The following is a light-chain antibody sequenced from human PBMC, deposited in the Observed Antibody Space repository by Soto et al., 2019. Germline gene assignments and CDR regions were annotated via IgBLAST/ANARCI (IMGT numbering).Light chain of an antibody. Sequence: EIVMTQSPATLSVSPGERVTLSCRASQSVRSNLAWYQQKPGQAPRLLIYGASTRATGLPARFSGSGSGTDFTLTISSLDPEDFAVYYCQQRSNRPLTFGQGTRLEIK. J-gene: IGKJ5*01. CDR1: QSVRSN. CDR2: GAS. V-gene: IGKV3-15*01. CDR3: QQRSNRPLT.